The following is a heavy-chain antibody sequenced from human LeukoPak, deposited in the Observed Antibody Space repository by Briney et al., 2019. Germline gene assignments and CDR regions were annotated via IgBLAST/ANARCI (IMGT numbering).Heavy chain of an antibody. V-gene: IGHV5-51*01. J-gene: IGHJ4*02. D-gene: IGHD2-2*01. Sequence: GESLQISCKGSGYRFSSYWIAWVRQMPGKGLEWMGVIYPRDSRTTYSPSFQDQVTISADKSISTAYLQWTSLKASDTAMYYCARHLSDITSSPNYWGPGTLVTVSS. CDR1: GYRFSSYW. CDR3: ARHLSDITSSPNY. CDR2: IYPRDSRT.